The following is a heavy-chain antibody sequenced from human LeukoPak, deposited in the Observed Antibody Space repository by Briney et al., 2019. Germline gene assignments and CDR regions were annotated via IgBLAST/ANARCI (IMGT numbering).Heavy chain of an antibody. CDR2: INHSGST. CDR1: GGSFSGYY. CDR3: ARRSGYSYGLPGNFDY. Sequence: SETLSLTCAVYGGSFSGYYWSWIRQPPGKGLEWIGEINHSGSTNYNPSLESRVTISVDTSKNQFSLKLSSVTAADTAVYYCARRSGYSYGLPGNFDYWGQGTLVTVSS. V-gene: IGHV4-34*01. J-gene: IGHJ4*02. D-gene: IGHD5-18*01.